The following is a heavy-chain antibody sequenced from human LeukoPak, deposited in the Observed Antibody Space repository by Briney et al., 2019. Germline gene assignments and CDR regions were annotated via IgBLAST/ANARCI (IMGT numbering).Heavy chain of an antibody. Sequence: GRALRLSCAASGFTFNNYWMHWVRQAPGKGRVWVSGITASGPTIFYADSVKGRFTLSRDNSKNTLYLQMNSLRAEDTAVYYCAKDADDYVSYFDYWGQGTLVTVSS. J-gene: IGHJ4*02. CDR1: GFTFNNYW. CDR3: AKDADDYVSYFDY. V-gene: IGHV3-23*01. CDR2: ITASGPTI. D-gene: IGHD4-17*01.